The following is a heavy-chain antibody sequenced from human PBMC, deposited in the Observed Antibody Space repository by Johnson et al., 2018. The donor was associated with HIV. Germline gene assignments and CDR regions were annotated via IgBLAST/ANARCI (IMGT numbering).Heavy chain of an antibody. V-gene: IGHV3-13*01. J-gene: IGHJ3*02. Sequence: VQLVESGGGVVRPGGSLRLSCVASGFTFSNYDMHWVRQATGKGLEWVSVLGAAGDTYYPVSVKGRFTISRDNAKNSLYLQMNSLRPEDTALYYCAKDMGADGYNYPALRFIDIWGQGTMVTVSS. D-gene: IGHD5-24*01. CDR1: GFTFSNYD. CDR3: AKDMGADGYNYPALRFIDI. CDR2: LGAAGDT.